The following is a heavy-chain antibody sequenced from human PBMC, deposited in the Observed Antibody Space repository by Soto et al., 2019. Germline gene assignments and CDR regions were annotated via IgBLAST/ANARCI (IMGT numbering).Heavy chain of an antibody. CDR1: GFSFSTFE. Sequence: EAQLVESGGGLEQPGGSLTLSCEASGFSFSTFEMNWVRQAPGKGLEWVSYISSSGSAVYYAGSVKGRFTISRDNTKNSLYLQMNSLRAEDTAVYYCVRPYKVSSLYWYFDLWGRGTLVTVSA. V-gene: IGHV3-48*03. D-gene: IGHD1-20*01. J-gene: IGHJ2*01. CDR3: VRPYKVSSLYWYFDL. CDR2: ISSSGSAV.